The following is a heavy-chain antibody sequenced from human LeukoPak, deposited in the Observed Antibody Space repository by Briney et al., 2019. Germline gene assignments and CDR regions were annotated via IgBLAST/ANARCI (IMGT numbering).Heavy chain of an antibody. V-gene: IGHV4-38-2*02. D-gene: IGHD2-2*01. CDR1: GYSISSGYY. CDR3: AIRRDIVVVPAARLYYYYYMDV. CDR2: IYHSGST. Sequence: SETLSLTCTVSGYSISSGYYWGWIRQPPGKGLEWIGSIYHSGSTYYNPSLKSRVTISVDTSKNQFSLKLSSVTAADTAVYYCAIRRDIVVVPAARLYYYYYMDVWGKGTTVTVSS. J-gene: IGHJ6*03.